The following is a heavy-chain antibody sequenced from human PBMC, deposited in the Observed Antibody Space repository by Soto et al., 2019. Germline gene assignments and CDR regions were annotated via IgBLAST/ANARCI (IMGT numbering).Heavy chain of an antibody. CDR1: GGSFSVYY. CDR2: INHSGNT. Sequence: PSETLSLTCAVYGGSFSVYYWSWIRQPPGEGLEWIVDINHSGNTNYNPSLYSRVTISVDTSKNQFSLKLSSVTAADTAVYYCAIRFGYSSGWGRYTLFVPLGQGTLVTVSS. D-gene: IGHD6-19*01. J-gene: IGHJ5*02. CDR3: AIRFGYSSGWGRYTLFVP. V-gene: IGHV4-34*01.